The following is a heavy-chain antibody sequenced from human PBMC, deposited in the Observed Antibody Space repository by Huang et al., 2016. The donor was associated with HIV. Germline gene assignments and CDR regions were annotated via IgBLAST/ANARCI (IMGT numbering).Heavy chain of an antibody. J-gene: IGHJ4*02. D-gene: IGHD3-22*01. CDR1: GGTFSSYA. Sequence: QVQLVQSGAEVKKPGSSVKVSCKASGGTFSSYAISWVRQAPGQGLEWMGGIIPILGTANDAQKFQGRVTIRADESTSTAYMELSSLRSEETAVYYCARARGYYDSSVSYYFDYWGQGTLVTVSS. CDR2: IIPILGTA. CDR3: ARARGYYDSSVSYYFDY. V-gene: IGHV1-69*13.